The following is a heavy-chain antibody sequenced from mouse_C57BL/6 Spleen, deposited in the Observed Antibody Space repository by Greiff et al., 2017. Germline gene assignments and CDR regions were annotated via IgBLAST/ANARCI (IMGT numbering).Heavy chain of an antibody. CDR1: GYSITSGYY. CDR2: ISYDGSN. D-gene: IGHD1-1*01. J-gene: IGHJ2*01. CDR3: ARDASYYYGSSEETFYFDY. Sequence: DVKLQESGPGLVKPSQSLSLTCSVTGYSITSGYYWNWIRQFPGNKLEWMGYISYDGSNNYNPSLKNRISITRDTSKNQFFLKLNSVTTEDTATYYCARDASYYYGSSEETFYFDYWGQGTTLTVSS. V-gene: IGHV3-6*01.